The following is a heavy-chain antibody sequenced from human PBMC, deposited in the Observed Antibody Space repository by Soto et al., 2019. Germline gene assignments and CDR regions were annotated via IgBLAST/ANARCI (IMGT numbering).Heavy chain of an antibody. Sequence: GESLKISCKGSGYSFTSHWIGWVRQMPGKGLEWMGIVYPGDSDTRYSPSFQGQVTISAGKSISTAYLQWSSLKASDSAMYYCARRYCSGGTCYFFDYWGQGTLVTVSS. V-gene: IGHV5-51*01. J-gene: IGHJ4*02. CDR1: GYSFTSHW. CDR2: VYPGDSDT. D-gene: IGHD2-15*01. CDR3: ARRYCSGGTCYFFDY.